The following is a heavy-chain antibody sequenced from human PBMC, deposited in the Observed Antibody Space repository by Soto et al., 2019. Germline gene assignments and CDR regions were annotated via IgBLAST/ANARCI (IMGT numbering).Heavy chain of an antibody. J-gene: IGHJ6*02. Sequence: VGSLRLSCAASEFTVSSNYMNWVRQAPGRGLEWVSIIYSGGRAYYADSVKGRFTISRDNSKNTLYLQMNRLRAEDTAVYYCARGMDIVIRGGSNGMDVWGQGTTVTVSS. V-gene: IGHV3-53*01. CDR2: IYSGGRA. CDR3: ARGMDIVIRGGSNGMDV. CDR1: EFTVSSNY. D-gene: IGHD5-12*01.